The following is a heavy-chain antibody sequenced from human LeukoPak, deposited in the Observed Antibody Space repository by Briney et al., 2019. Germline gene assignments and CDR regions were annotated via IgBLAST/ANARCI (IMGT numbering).Heavy chain of an antibody. V-gene: IGHV1-8*01. Sequence: ASVKVSCKASGYTFTSYDINWVRQATGQGLEWMGWMNPNSGNTGYAQKFQGRVTMTRNTSISTAYMELSSLRSEDTAVYYCARDPLYGSGSYYNGELFDYWGQGTLVTVSS. CDR2: MNPNSGNT. CDR1: GYTFTSYD. D-gene: IGHD3-10*01. J-gene: IGHJ4*02. CDR3: ARDPLYGSGSYYNGELFDY.